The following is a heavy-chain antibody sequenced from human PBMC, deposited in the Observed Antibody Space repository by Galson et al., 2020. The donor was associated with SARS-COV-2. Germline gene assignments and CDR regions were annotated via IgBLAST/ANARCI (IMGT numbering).Heavy chain of an antibody. V-gene: IGHV5-51*01. D-gene: IGHD1-1*01. CDR1: GYNFANYW. CDR2: VYGGDSDV. Sequence: KIGESLKISCQGSGYNFANYWIGWVSQMPGKGLEWMGIVYGGDSDVIYSPAFQGQVTISAAKSINTAYLQWTSLKASDTATYFCARHIGATNWQKYMELWGQGTAVTVSS. CDR3: ARHIGATNWQKYMEL. J-gene: IGHJ6*02.